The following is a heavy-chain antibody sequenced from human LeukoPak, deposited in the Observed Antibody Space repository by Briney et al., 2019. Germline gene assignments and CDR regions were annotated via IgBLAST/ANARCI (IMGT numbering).Heavy chain of an antibody. CDR1: GGSISSGGYS. J-gene: IGHJ4*02. V-gene: IGHV4-30-2*01. D-gene: IGHD2-2*01. CDR2: IYHSGST. CDR3: ARVDSSSTSCYPDY. Sequence: SQTLSLTCAVSGGSISSGGYSWSWIRQPPGKGLEWIGYIYHSGSTYYNPSLKSRVTISVDRSKNQFSLKLSSVTAADTAVYYCARVDSSSTSCYPDYWGQGTLVTVSS.